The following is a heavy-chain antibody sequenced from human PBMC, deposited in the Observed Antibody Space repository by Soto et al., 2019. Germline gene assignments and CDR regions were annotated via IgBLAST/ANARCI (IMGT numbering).Heavy chain of an antibody. CDR2: IVVGSGNT. Sequence: VASVKVSCKASGFTFTSSAVQWVRQARGQRLEWIGWIVVGSGNTNYAQKFQERVTITRDMSTSTAYMELSSLRSEDTAVYYCAAGEGITGTPGGYWGQGTLVTVSS. V-gene: IGHV1-58*01. CDR3: AAGEGITGTPGGY. CDR1: GFTFTSSA. J-gene: IGHJ4*02. D-gene: IGHD1-20*01.